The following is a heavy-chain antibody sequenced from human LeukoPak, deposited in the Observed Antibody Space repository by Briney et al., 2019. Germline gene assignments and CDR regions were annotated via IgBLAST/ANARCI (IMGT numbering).Heavy chain of an antibody. D-gene: IGHD6-19*01. CDR1: GFTFSIYW. J-gene: IGHJ4*02. CDR3: ARDPLDSSGWYADY. CDR2: INSDGSST. V-gene: IGHV3-74*01. Sequence: GGSLRLSCAASGFTFSIYWMHWVRQAPGKGLVWVSRINSDGSSTNYADSVKGRFTISRDNAKNTLYLQMNSLRVQDTAVYYCARDPLDSSGWYADYWGQGTLVTVSP.